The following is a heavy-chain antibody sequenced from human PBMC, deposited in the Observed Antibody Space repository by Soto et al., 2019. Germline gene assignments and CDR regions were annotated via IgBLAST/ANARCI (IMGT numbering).Heavy chain of an antibody. CDR3: ASNYDYGDYGYYYYYMDV. D-gene: IGHD4-17*01. Sequence: SETLSLTCTVSGGSISSSSYYWGWIRQPPGKGLEWIGSIYYSGSTYYNPSLKSRVTISVDTSKNQFSLKLSSVTAADTAVYYCASNYDYGDYGYYYYYMDVWGKGTTVTVSS. CDR2: IYYSGST. CDR1: GGSISSSSYY. V-gene: IGHV4-39*01. J-gene: IGHJ6*03.